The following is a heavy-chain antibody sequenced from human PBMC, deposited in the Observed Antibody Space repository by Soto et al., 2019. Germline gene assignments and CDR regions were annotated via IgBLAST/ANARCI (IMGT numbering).Heavy chain of an antibody. D-gene: IGHD3-9*01. Sequence: EVQLVESGGGLVQPGRSLRLSCAASGFTFDDYAMHWVRQAPGKGLEWVSGISWNSGSIGYADSVKGRFTISRDNAKNSLYLQMNSLRAEDTALYYCAKPPDWLSPFDYWGQGTLVTVSS. J-gene: IGHJ4*02. CDR1: GFTFDDYA. V-gene: IGHV3-9*01. CDR2: ISWNSGSI. CDR3: AKPPDWLSPFDY.